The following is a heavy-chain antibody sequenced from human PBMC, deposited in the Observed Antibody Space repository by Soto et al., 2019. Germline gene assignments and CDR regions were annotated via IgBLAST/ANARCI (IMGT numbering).Heavy chain of an antibody. D-gene: IGHD6-6*01. CDR1: GFTFSSYA. Sequence: GGSLRLSCAASGFTFSSYAMSWVSKAQGRGLEWVSIISGNGGSTYYAASVKGRFTISRDNTKNTLYLQMDSLTAEDTAVYYCAKGSEFSNSYTLDFDFWGQGALVTVSS. J-gene: IGHJ4*02. V-gene: IGHV3-23*01. CDR2: ISGNGGST. CDR3: AKGSEFSNSYTLDFDF.